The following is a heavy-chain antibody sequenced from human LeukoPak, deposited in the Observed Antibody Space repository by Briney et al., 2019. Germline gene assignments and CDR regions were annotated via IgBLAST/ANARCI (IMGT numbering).Heavy chain of an antibody. CDR2: IYYSGCT. Sequence: PSETLSLTCTVSGGSISSYYWSWIRQPPGKGLEWIGYIYYSGCTNYNPSLKSRVTISVDTSKNQFSLKLSSVTAADTAVYYCARVHGDYTLDWYFDLWGRGTLVTVSS. V-gene: IGHV4-59*01. D-gene: IGHD4-17*01. J-gene: IGHJ2*01. CDR1: GGSISSYY. CDR3: ARVHGDYTLDWYFDL.